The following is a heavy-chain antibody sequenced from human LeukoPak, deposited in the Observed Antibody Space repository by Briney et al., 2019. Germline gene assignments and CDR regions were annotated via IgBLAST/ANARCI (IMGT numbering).Heavy chain of an antibody. Sequence: GGSLRLSCAASGFTVSSTYMNWVRQAPGKGLEWVGRVKSNTEGGATDYAAPVKGRFSIPRDDSKNTVYLQMNSLKTEDTAVYFCTAERHFSFYYWGQGTLVTVSS. CDR2: VKSNTEGGAT. V-gene: IGHV3-15*01. CDR1: GFTVSSTY. CDR3: TAERHFSFYY. J-gene: IGHJ4*02. D-gene: IGHD3-3*02.